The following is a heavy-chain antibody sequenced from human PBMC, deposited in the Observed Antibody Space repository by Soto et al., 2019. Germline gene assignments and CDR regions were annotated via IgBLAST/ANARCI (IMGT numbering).Heavy chain of an antibody. J-gene: IGHJ6*03. V-gene: IGHV3-23*01. Sequence: EVQLLESGGGLVQPGGSLRLSCAASGFTFSSYAMSWVRQAPGKGLEWVSAISGSGGSTYYADSVKGRFTISRDNSKNTLYLQMNSLRAEDTAVYYCAKESCSSTSCRYYYMDVWGKGTTVTVSS. CDR3: AKESCSSTSCRYYYMDV. CDR1: GFTFSSYA. CDR2: ISGSGGST. D-gene: IGHD2-2*01.